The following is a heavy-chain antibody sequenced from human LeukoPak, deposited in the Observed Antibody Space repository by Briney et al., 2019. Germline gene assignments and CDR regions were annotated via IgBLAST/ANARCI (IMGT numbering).Heavy chain of an antibody. CDR2: IYSDCFT. V-gene: IGHV3-53*01. Sequence: GGSLRLSCAASGFTVSSNYMSWVRQAPEKGLECVSIIYSDCFTYYADSVKGRFTIARDNSKNKLDLQMNSLTVEDTAVYYCARGLGYCNTTTCYLPLDSWGQGTLVTVSS. CDR1: GFTVSSNY. J-gene: IGHJ4*02. D-gene: IGHD2-2*01. CDR3: ARGLGYCNTTTCYLPLDS.